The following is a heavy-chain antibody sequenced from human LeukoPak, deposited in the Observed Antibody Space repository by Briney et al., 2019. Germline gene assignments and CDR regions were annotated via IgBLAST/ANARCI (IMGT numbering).Heavy chain of an antibody. Sequence: SETLSLTCTVSGGSISSGDYYWSWIRQPPGKGLEWIGYMYYSGSTYYNPSLKSRITISVDTSKNQFSLKLSSVTAADTAVYYCARPYYYDSRIDPWGQGTLVTVSA. D-gene: IGHD3-22*01. J-gene: IGHJ5*02. CDR3: ARPYYYDSRIDP. CDR1: GGSISSGDYY. CDR2: MYYSGST. V-gene: IGHV4-30-4*01.